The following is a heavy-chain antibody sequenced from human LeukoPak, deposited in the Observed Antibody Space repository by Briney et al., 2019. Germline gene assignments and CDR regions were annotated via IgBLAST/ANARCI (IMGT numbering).Heavy chain of an antibody. V-gene: IGHV3-23*01. CDR3: TTLWDSSSWYRTDV. D-gene: IGHD6-13*01. CDR2: ISGSGSDT. Sequence: GGSLRLSCAASGFTFNNYAMIWVRQAPGKGLEWVSGISGSGSDTYYADSVKGRFTISRDNSKNTLFLQMNSLRAEDTAVYYCTTLWDSSSWYRTDVWGQGTTVTVSS. J-gene: IGHJ6*02. CDR1: GFTFNNYA.